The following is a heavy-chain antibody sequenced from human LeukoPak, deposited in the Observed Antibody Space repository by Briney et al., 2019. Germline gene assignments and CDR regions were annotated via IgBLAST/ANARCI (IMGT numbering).Heavy chain of an antibody. CDR1: GFTFSSYA. V-gene: IGHV3-30-3*01. CDR3: ARPSRGMDV. J-gene: IGHJ6*02. CDR2: ISYDGSNK. Sequence: GGSLRLSCAASGFTFSSYAMHWVRQAPGKGLEWVAVISYDGSNKYYADSVKGRFTISRDNSKNTLYLQMNSLRAEDTAVYYCARPSRGMDVWGQGTTVTVSS.